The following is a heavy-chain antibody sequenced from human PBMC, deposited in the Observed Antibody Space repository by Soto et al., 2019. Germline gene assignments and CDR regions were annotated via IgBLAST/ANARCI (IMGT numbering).Heavy chain of an antibody. J-gene: IGHJ3*02. CDR1: GFTFSSYA. D-gene: IGHD3-9*01. CDR3: ARDPLLYFAWLGMAFDI. Sequence: GGSLRLSCAASGFTFSSYAMHWVRQAPGKGLEWVAVISDDGSNKYYADSVKGRFTISRDNSKNTLYLQMNSLRAEDTAVYYCARDPLLYFAWLGMAFDIWGQGTMVTVSS. V-gene: IGHV3-30*04. CDR2: ISDDGSNK.